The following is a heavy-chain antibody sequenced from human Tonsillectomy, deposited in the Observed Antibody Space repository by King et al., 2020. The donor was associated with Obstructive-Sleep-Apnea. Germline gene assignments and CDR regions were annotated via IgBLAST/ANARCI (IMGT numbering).Heavy chain of an antibody. D-gene: IGHD6-25*01. V-gene: IGHV4-59*08. CDR3: ARRHSEAGGGAFDI. Sequence: QLQESGPGLVKPSETLSLTCTVSGDSIISYYWSWIRQPPGKGLEWVGYIYYSGSTNYNPSLKSRVTISVDTSKNQFSLKLSSVTAADTAVYYCARRHSEAGGGAFDIWGQGTMVTVSS. CDR1: GDSIISYY. J-gene: IGHJ3*02. CDR2: IYYSGST.